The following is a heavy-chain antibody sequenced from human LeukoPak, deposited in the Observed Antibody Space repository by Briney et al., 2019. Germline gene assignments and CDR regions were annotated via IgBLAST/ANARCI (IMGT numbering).Heavy chain of an antibody. CDR2: ISAKNSNT. CDR3: ARDTEWEKNPDYFDC. CDR1: GYTFNRYG. J-gene: IGHJ4*02. D-gene: IGHD1-26*01. Sequence: ASVKVSCKASGYTFNRYGISWVRKAPAQGLGWMGWISAKNSNTIYAQKVQGRVTMTTDTSTSTAYMELRSLRSDDTGIYYCARDTEWEKNPDYFDCWGQGTLVTVSS. V-gene: IGHV1-18*01.